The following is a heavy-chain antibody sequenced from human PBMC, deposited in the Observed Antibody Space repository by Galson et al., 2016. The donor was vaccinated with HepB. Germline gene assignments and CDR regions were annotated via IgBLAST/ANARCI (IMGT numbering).Heavy chain of an antibody. CDR2: INPNSGGT. V-gene: IGHV1-2*06. D-gene: IGHD1/OR15-1a*01. J-gene: IGHJ4*02. Sequence: SVKVSCKASGYTFTSNGISWVRQALGQGLEWMGRINPNSGGTKYVQKFQGRVTMTRDTSISTAYMELSRLRSDDTAVYYCAVVLNKSMGDYWGQGTLVTVSS. CDR3: AVVLNKSMGDY. CDR1: GYTFTSNG.